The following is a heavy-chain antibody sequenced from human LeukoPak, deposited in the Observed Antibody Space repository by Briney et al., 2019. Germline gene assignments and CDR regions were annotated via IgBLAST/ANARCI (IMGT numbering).Heavy chain of an antibody. CDR1: GFTFSSYS. CDR2: ISSSSSYI. Sequence: GGSLRLSCAASGFTFSSYSMNWVRQAPGKGLEWVSSISSSSSYIYYADSVKGRFTISRDNAKNSLYLQMNSLRADDTAVYYCAREVDCSSTGCYMNYWGQGTLVSVSS. D-gene: IGHD2-2*02. CDR3: AREVDCSSTGCYMNY. J-gene: IGHJ4*02. V-gene: IGHV3-21*01.